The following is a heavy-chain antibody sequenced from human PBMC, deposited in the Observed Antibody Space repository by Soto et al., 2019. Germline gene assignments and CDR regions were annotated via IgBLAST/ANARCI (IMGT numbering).Heavy chain of an antibody. CDR1: GGSISSHY. V-gene: IGHV4-59*11. Sequence: LSLTCTVSGGSISSHYWSWVRQPPGKGLEWIGYLYYTGSTNYNASLKSQVTMSLDTSKNQFSLMLTSVTAADTAVYYCARVGATVTSQALGFDHWGPGILVTVSS. CDR2: LYYTGST. J-gene: IGHJ4*02. D-gene: IGHD4-17*01. CDR3: ARVGATVTSQALGFDH.